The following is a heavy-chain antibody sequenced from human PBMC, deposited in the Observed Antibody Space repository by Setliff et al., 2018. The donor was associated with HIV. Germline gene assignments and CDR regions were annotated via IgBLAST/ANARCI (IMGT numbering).Heavy chain of an antibody. Sequence: GGSLRLSCAASGFTFSSYEMNWVRQAPGKGLEWVSYISSSGSTIYYADSVKGRFTISRDNAKNSLYLQMNSLRAEDTAVYYCARNYYDSSGYYGMDVWGQGTTVTVSS. CDR2: ISSSGSTI. D-gene: IGHD3-22*01. CDR3: ARNYYDSSGYYGMDV. J-gene: IGHJ6*02. CDR1: GFTFSSYE. V-gene: IGHV3-48*03.